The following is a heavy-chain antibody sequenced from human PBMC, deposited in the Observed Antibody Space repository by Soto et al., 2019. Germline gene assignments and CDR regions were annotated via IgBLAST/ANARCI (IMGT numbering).Heavy chain of an antibody. V-gene: IGHV3-74*03. J-gene: IGHJ4*02. Sequence: GGSLRLSCAASGFTFSNNWIHWVRQAPGKGLVWVSGIKSDGSTTTYADSVKGRFTISRDNAKNTLYLQMNSLRAEDTAVYYCASAAPFNYGGNSGFDFWGQGTLVTVSS. CDR2: IKSDGSTT. D-gene: IGHD4-17*01. CDR1: GFTFSNNW. CDR3: ASAAPFNYGGNSGFDF.